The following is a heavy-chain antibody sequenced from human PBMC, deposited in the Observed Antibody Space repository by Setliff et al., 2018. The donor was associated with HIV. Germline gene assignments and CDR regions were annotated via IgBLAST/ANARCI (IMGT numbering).Heavy chain of an antibody. V-gene: IGHV3-7*01. CDR1: GFTFSSYW. J-gene: IGHJ4*02. CDR2: IKEDGSEK. D-gene: IGHD2-8*02. Sequence: PSETLSLSCIASGFTFSSYWMTWVRQAPGKGPECVANIKEDGSEKYYLGSVRGRFTISRDNAKNLVYLQMSSLRAEDTAVYYCARLVVLVPGHMEYYDYWGQGSLVTVSS. CDR3: ARLVVLVPGHMEYYDY.